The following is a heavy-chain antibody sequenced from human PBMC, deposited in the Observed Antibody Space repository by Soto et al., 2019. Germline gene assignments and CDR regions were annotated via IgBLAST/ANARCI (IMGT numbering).Heavy chain of an antibody. V-gene: IGHV4-30-4*01. CDR3: ARAGVVVAAPGWFDP. CDR1: GGSISSGDYY. Sequence: QVQLQESGPGLVKPSQTLSLTCTVSGGSISSGDYYWSWIRQPPGKGLEWIGYIYYSGSTYYNPSLKSRVTISVDTSKKQFSLKLSSVTAADTAVYYCARAGVVVAAPGWFDPWGQGTLVTVSS. J-gene: IGHJ5*02. D-gene: IGHD2-15*01. CDR2: IYYSGST.